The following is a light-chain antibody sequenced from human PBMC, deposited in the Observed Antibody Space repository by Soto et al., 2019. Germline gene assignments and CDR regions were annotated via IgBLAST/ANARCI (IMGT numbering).Light chain of an antibody. Sequence: DIVLTQSPDSLAVSLGERATINCKSSQSVLYSSNNKNYLAWYQQKPGQPPKLLIYWASTRESGVPDRFSGSASGTAFTLTISSLQAEDVAVYYCQQYYRPWTFGQGTKVEIK. V-gene: IGKV4-1*01. J-gene: IGKJ1*01. CDR3: QQYYRPWT. CDR2: WAS. CDR1: QSVLYSSNNKNY.